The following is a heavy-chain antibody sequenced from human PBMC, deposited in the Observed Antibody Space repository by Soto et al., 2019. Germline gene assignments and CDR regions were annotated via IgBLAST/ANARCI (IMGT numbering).Heavy chain of an antibody. CDR3: ARAEYSYGYVDY. CDR1: GGSISSYYW. Sequence: TLSLTCTVSGGSISSYYWSWIRQPPGKGLEWLALIDWDDDKYYSASLKTRLTISKDTSKNQVVLAMTNMDPVDTATYYCARAEYSYGYVDYWGLGTLVTVSS. CDR2: IDWDDDK. V-gene: IGHV2-70*18. J-gene: IGHJ4*02. D-gene: IGHD5-18*01.